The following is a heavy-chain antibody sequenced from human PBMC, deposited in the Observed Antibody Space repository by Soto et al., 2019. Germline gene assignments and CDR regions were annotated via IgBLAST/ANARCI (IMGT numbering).Heavy chain of an antibody. J-gene: IGHJ4*02. CDR3: ARDTSWSSGYYPSFDY. CDR2: ISYDGSNK. V-gene: IGHV3-30-3*01. D-gene: IGHD3-22*01. CDR1: GFTFSSYA. Sequence: GGSLRLSCAASGFTFSSYAMHWVRQAPGTGLEWVAVISYDGSNKYYADSVKGRFTISRDNSKNTLYLQMNSLRAEDTAVYYYARDTSWSSGYYPSFDYWGQGT.